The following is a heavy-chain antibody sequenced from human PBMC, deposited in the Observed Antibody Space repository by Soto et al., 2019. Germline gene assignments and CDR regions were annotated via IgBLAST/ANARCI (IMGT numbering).Heavy chain of an antibody. Sequence: SETLSLTCTVSGVSISNYYWSWILQPPGRGLEWIGHIFYSGSTNYNPALKSRVTISVDTSKSQFSLKLSSVTAADTAVYYCAKDSGYNYGYFRWFDPWGQGTLVTVS. V-gene: IGHV4-59*01. CDR1: GVSISNYY. CDR3: AKDSGYNYGYFRWFDP. CDR2: IFYSGST. D-gene: IGHD5-18*01. J-gene: IGHJ5*02.